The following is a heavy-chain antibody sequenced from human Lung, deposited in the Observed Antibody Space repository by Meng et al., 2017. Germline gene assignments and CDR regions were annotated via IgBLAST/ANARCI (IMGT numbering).Heavy chain of an antibody. CDR2: INPNGGST. D-gene: IGHD1-14*01. Sequence: QVQLVQSGAEVKKPGASVKVSCKASGYSFISYHLHWVRQAPGQGLEWMGIINPNGGSTNYPQKFQGRVTMTGDTSTSTVYMELRSLKSEDTAIYYCARDPRREPDYWGQETLVTVSS. CDR1: GYSFISYH. V-gene: IGHV1-46*01. CDR3: ARDPRREPDY. J-gene: IGHJ4*02.